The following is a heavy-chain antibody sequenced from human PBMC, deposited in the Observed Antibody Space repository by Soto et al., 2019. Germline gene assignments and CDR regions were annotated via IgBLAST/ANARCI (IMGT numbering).Heavy chain of an antibody. CDR3: ARDRVYYGSGGYGDYYYYMDV. Sequence: GGSLRLSCAASGFTVSSNYMSWVRQAPGKGLEWVSVIYSGGSTYYADSVKGRFTISRDKSKNTLYLQKNSLRAEDTAVYYCARDRVYYGSGGYGDYYYYMDVWGKGTTVTVSS. CDR1: GFTVSSNY. J-gene: IGHJ6*03. D-gene: IGHD3-10*01. CDR2: IYSGGST. V-gene: IGHV3-53*01.